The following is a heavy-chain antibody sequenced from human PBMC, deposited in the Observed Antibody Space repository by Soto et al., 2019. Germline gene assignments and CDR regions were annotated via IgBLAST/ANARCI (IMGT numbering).Heavy chain of an antibody. V-gene: IGHV1-69*01. Sequence: QVQLVQSGAEVKKPGSSVKVSCKASGGTFSSYAISWVRQAPGQGLEWMEGIIPIFGTANYAQKFQGRVTITADESTSTAYMELSSLRSEDTAVYYCARTYDSSGYYQYYYYGMDVWGQGTTVTVSS. CDR2: IIPIFGTA. CDR3: ARTYDSSGYYQYYYYGMDV. CDR1: GGTFSSYA. J-gene: IGHJ6*02. D-gene: IGHD3-22*01.